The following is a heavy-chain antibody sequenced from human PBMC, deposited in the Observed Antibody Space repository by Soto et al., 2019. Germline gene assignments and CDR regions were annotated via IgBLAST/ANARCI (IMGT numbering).Heavy chain of an antibody. Sequence: EVQLVESGGGLVQPGGSLRLSCAASGFTFRSYAMNWVRQAPGKGLEWVSYINSGRSTIYYADSAKGRFSISRDNAKNSLYLQMNSRRDDATAVYFWVRDSGYTGYDVEYWGQGALVNVSS. CDR1: GFTFRSYA. V-gene: IGHV3-48*02. CDR3: VRDSGYTGYDVEY. J-gene: IGHJ4*02. CDR2: INSGRSTI. D-gene: IGHD5-12*01.